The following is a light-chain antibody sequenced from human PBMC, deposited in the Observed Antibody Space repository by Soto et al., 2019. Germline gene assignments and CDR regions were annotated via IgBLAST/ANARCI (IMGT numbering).Light chain of an antibody. J-gene: IGKJ4*01. CDR3: QQYGSSPRT. Sequence: EIVLTQSPGTLSLSPGERATLSCRASQSVSSSYLAWYQQKPGRAPRLLIYGASSRATGIPDRFSGSGSGTDFTLTISRLEPEDFAVYYCQQYGSSPRTFGGGTKVEIK. CDR1: QSVSSSY. V-gene: IGKV3-20*01. CDR2: GAS.